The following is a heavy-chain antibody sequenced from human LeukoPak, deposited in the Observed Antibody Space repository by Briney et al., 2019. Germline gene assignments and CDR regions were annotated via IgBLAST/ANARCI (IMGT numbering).Heavy chain of an antibody. CDR1: GGSISSGSYY. V-gene: IGHV4-61*02. CDR3: ASSGWYVGYYYYYMDV. D-gene: IGHD6-19*01. Sequence: SETLSLTCTVSGGSISSGSYYWSWIRQPAGKGLEWIGRIYTSESTNYNPSLKSRVTISVDTSKNQFSLKLSSVTAADTAVYYCASSGWYVGYYYYYMDVWGKGTTVTVSS. CDR2: IYTSEST. J-gene: IGHJ6*03.